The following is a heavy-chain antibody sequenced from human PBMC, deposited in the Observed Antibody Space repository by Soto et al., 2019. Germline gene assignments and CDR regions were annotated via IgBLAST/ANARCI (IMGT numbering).Heavy chain of an antibody. J-gene: IGHJ6*03. CDR2: ISSSSSYI. CDR3: ARRATVTTNYYYYYMDV. V-gene: IGHV3-21*01. D-gene: IGHD4-17*01. Sequence: GGSLRLSCAASGFTFSSYSMNWVRQAPGKGLEWVSSISSSSSYIYYADSVKGRFTISRDNAKNSLYLQMNSLRAEDTAVYYCARRATVTTNYYYYYMDVWGKGTTVTVSS. CDR1: GFTFSSYS.